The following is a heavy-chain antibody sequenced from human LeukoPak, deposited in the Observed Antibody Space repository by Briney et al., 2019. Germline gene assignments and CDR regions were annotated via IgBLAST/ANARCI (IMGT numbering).Heavy chain of an antibody. D-gene: IGHD4-23*01. J-gene: IGHJ4*02. CDR1: GGSFSGYY. Sequence: SETLSLTCAVYGGSFSGYYWSWIRQPPGKGLEWIGEINHSGSTNYNPSLKSRVTISVDTSKNQFSLKLSSVTAADTAVNYCARDGIGGNPPFGYWGQGTLVTVSS. V-gene: IGHV4-34*01. CDR3: ARDGIGGNPPFGY. CDR2: INHSGST.